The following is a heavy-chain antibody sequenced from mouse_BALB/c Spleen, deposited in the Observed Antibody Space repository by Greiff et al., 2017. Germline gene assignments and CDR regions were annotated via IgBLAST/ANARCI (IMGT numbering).Heavy chain of an antibody. CDR1: GYTFTSYW. J-gene: IGHJ3*01. V-gene: IGHV1-69*02. D-gene: IGHD2-1*01. Sequence: VQLQQPGAELVKPGASVKLSCKASGYTFTSYWMHWVKQRPGQGLEWIGEIDPSDSYTNYNQKFKGKATLTVDKSSSTAYMQLSSLTSEDSAVYYCARWDGNWFAYWGQGTLVTVSA. CDR3: ARWDGNWFAY. CDR2: IDPSDSYT.